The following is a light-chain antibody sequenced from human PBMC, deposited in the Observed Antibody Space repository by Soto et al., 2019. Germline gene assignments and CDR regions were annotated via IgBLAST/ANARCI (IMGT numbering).Light chain of an antibody. CDR2: DDS. CDR3: QVWESSTDPVV. Sequence: SYELTQPPSVSVAPGQTARITCGGDDIGAESVHWYQQKPGQALVLVVYDDSDRPSGITERFSGSNSGNTATLTISRVEAADEADYYCQVWESSTDPVVFGGGTKLTVL. V-gene: IGLV3-21*02. CDR1: DIGAES. J-gene: IGLJ2*01.